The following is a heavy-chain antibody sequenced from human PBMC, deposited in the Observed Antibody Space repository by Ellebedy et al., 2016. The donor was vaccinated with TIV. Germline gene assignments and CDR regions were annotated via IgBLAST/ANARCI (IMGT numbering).Heavy chain of an antibody. CDR2: LSASGGST. CDR3: ARDAKDGSGWAHYGMDV. Sequence: PGGSLRLSCAASGFTFSSYAMSWVRQAPGKGLDWVSSLSASGGSTYYADSVKGRFTISRDNSKNTLYLQMNSLRAEDTAVYYCARDAKDGSGWAHYGMDVWGQGTTVTVSS. CDR1: GFTFSSYA. V-gene: IGHV3-23*01. J-gene: IGHJ6*02. D-gene: IGHD6-19*01.